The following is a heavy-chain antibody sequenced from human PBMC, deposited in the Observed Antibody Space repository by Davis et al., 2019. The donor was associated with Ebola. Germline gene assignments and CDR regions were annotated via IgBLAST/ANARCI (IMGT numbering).Heavy chain of an antibody. V-gene: IGHV3-74*01. Sequence: PGGSLRLSCAASGFTVSSNYMSWVRQAPGKGLEWVSRIDNPGTHTLYADFVKGRFTISKDNARNTLYLQMDSLTAEDTAIYYCARDRGKPDSIDVWGQGTMVTVSS. CDR1: GFTVSSNY. CDR2: IDNPGTHT. CDR3: ARDRGKPDSIDV. J-gene: IGHJ3*01.